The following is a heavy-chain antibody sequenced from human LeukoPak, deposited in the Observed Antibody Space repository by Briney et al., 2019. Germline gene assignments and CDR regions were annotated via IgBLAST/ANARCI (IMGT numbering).Heavy chain of an antibody. J-gene: IGHJ4*02. D-gene: IGHD2-8*01. CDR1: GGSISNYY. CDR3: AREESLGYADH. Sequence: PSETLSLTCTVSGGSISNYYWSWIRQPPGRGLEWIGYFYYTGSTNYNPSLKSRVTISVDTSKNQFSLKLSSVTAADTAVYYCAREESLGYADHWGQGTLVTVSS. CDR2: FYYTGST. V-gene: IGHV4-59*01.